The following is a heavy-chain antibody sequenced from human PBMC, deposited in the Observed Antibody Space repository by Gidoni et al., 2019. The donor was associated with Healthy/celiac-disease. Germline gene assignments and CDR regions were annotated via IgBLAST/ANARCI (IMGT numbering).Heavy chain of an antibody. CDR3: TKGTRPSHTVTTYYFDY. CDR1: GFTFRSSG. D-gene: IGHD4-17*01. CDR2: ISYDGSNK. Sequence: QVQLVESGGGVVQPGRSLRLSCAASGFTFRSSGMHWVRQAPGQGLEWVAVISYDGSNKYYADSVKGRFTISRDNSKNTLYLQMNSLRAEDTAVYYCTKGTRPSHTVTTYYFDYWGQGTLVTVSS. V-gene: IGHV3-30*18. J-gene: IGHJ4*02.